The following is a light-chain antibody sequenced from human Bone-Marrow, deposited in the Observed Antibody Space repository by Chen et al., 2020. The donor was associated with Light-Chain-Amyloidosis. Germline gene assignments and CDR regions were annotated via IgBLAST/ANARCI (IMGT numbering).Light chain of an antibody. V-gene: IGKV3-11*01. CDR2: DAY. Sequence: EIVLTQSPGTLSLSPGERATLSCRASQSVNNYLAWYQQKPGQTPKLLIYDAYNRAAGIPDRFSGSGSGTDFTLNISSIAPEDFAVYYCRQRANWPGTLGPGTKVDIK. CDR3: RQRANWPGT. CDR1: QSVNNY. J-gene: IGKJ3*01.